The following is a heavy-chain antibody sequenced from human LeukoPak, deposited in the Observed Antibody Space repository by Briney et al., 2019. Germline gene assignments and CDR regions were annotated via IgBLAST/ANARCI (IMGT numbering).Heavy chain of an antibody. CDR2: INPSVGNT. V-gene: IGHV1-46*01. Sequence: ASVKVSCKASGGTFSSCAISWVRQAPGQGLEWMGIINPSVGNTIYAQQFQGRVTMTGDTSTSTVYMELSSLRSEDTAVYYCARDGSDTKRSFDPWGQGTLVTVSS. CDR1: GGTFSSCA. D-gene: IGHD2-2*01. J-gene: IGHJ5*02. CDR3: ARDGSDTKRSFDP.